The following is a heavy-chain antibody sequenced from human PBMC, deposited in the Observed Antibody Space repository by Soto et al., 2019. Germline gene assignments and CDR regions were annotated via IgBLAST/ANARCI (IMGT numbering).Heavy chain of an antibody. D-gene: IGHD3-22*01. CDR2: ISSSGSTI. V-gene: IGHV3-48*03. CDR1: GFTFSNYE. J-gene: IGHJ6*02. CDR3: ARDSVYIESSSFRSFYHYGMDV. Sequence: PGGSLRLSCAASGFTFSNYEMNWVRQAPGKGLEWISYISSSGSTIYYADSVKGRFTISRDNAENSLFLQMNSLRAEDTAVYYCARDSVYIESSSFRSFYHYGMDVWGQGTTVTVSS.